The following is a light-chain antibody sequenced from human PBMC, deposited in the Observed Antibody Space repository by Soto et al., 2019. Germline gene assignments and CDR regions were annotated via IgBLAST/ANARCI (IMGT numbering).Light chain of an antibody. Sequence: DIQMTQSPSSLYASVGDRVTITCRASQGISNYLAWYQQKPGKVPNLLISAASTLRSGVPSRFSGSGSGTAFTLTISSLQPEDVSTYYCQKYNSAPLLTFCGWTQVEIK. V-gene: IGKV1-27*01. J-gene: IGKJ4*01. CDR1: QGISNY. CDR3: QKYNSAPLLT. CDR2: AAS.